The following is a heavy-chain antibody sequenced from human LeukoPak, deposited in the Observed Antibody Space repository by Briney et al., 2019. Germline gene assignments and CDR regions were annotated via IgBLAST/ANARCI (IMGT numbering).Heavy chain of an antibody. CDR1: GGSISSYY. CDR2: IYTSGST. Sequence: PSETLSLTCTVSGGSISSYYWSWIRQPAGKGLEWIGRIYTSGSTNYNPSLKSRVTMSVDTSKNQFSLKLSSVTAADTAVYYCARVIRTSPSYSSSPCRDYWGQGTLVTVSS. V-gene: IGHV4-4*07. D-gene: IGHD6-13*01. J-gene: IGHJ4*02. CDR3: ARVIRTSPSYSSSPCRDY.